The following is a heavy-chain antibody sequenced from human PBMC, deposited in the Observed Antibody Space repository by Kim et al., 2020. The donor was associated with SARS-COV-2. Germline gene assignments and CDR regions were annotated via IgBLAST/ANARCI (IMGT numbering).Heavy chain of an antibody. J-gene: IGHJ1*01. CDR2: ISGSGGST. D-gene: IGHD6-13*01. CDR1: GFTFSSYA. CDR3: AKDPAIAAPPIEYFQH. Sequence: GGSLRLSCAASGFTFSSYAMSWVRQAPGKGLEWVSAISGSGGSTYYADSVKGRFTISRDNSKNTLYLQMNSLRAEDTAVYYCAKDPAIAAPPIEYFQHWGVGTLVTVSS. V-gene: IGHV3-23*01.